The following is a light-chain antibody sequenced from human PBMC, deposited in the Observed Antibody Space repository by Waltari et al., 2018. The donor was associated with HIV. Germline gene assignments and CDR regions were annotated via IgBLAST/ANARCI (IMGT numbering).Light chain of an antibody. CDR3: CSYGGSLTPYV. CDR2: DVN. J-gene: IGLJ1*01. CDR1: HSNIGTFDY. V-gene: IGLV2-11*01. Sequence: QSALTQPRSVSGSPGQSLSISCTGSHSNIGTFDYVSWYQQHPGKAPKLMIYDVNKRPSGVPDRFSGSKSGSTASLTISGLQAEDEADYYCCSYGGSLTPYVFGTGTEVTVL.